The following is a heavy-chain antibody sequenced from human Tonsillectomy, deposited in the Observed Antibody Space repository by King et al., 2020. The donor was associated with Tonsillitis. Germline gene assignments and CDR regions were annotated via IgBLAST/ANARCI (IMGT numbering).Heavy chain of an antibody. J-gene: IGHJ4*02. CDR2: IYYSGST. Sequence: VQLQESGPGLVKPSETLSLTCTVSGGSISSYYWSWIRQPPGKGLEWIGYIYYSGSTNYNPSLKSRVHISVDTSKNQFSLKLSSVTAADTAVYYCARESPGYSYGYCFDYWGQGTLVTGSS. D-gene: IGHD5-18*01. CDR1: GGSISSYY. CDR3: ARESPGYSYGYCFDY. V-gene: IGHV4-59*01.